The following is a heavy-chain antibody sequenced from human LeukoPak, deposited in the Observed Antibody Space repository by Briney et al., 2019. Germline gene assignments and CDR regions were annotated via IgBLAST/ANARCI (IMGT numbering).Heavy chain of an antibody. CDR3: ARAGYSSRGRDYFDY. CDR1: GGSFSGYY. D-gene: IGHD6-13*01. CDR2: INHSGST. J-gene: IGHJ4*02. V-gene: IGHV4-34*01. Sequence: SETLSLTCAVYGGSFSGYYWSWIRQPPGKGLEWIGEINHSGSTNYNPSLKSRVTISVDTSKNQFSLKLSSVTAADTAVYYCARAGYSSRGRDYFDYWGQGTLVTVSS.